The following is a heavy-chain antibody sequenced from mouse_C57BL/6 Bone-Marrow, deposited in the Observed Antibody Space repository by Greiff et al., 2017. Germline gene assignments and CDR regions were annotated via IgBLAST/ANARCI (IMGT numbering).Heavy chain of an antibody. CDR3: TTNYGSSDWYCDV. CDR2: IDPEDGDT. Sequence: VQLKESGAELVRPGASVKLSCTASGFNIKDYYMHWVKPRPEQGLEWIGRIDPEDGDTEYAPKFQGKATMTADTSSNTAYLQLSSLTSEDTAVYYCTTNYGSSDWYCDVWGTGTTVTVSS. V-gene: IGHV14-1*01. D-gene: IGHD1-1*01. CDR1: GFNIKDYY. J-gene: IGHJ1*03.